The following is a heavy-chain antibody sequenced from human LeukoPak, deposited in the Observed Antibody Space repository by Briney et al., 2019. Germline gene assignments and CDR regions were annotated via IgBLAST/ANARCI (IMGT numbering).Heavy chain of an antibody. V-gene: IGHV3-23*01. CDR3: AKDQLRYYDSSGYYRL. CDR1: GFTFSSYA. CDR2: IVGSGDST. J-gene: IGHJ4*02. Sequence: GGSLRLSCAASGFTFSSYAMSWVRQAPGEGPEWVSAIVGSGDSTYYADSVKGRFTISRDNSKNTLYLQMNSLRAEDTAVYYCAKDQLRYYDSSGYYRLWGQGAQVTVSS. D-gene: IGHD3-22*01.